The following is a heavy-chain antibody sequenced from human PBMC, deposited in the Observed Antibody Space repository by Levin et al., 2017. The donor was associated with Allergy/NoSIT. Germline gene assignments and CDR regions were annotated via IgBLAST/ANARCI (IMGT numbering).Heavy chain of an antibody. Sequence: PGESLKISCAVSGFAVSSNYMTWVRQAPGKGLEWVSVIHSGGSTYYADSVQGRFTISRDNSKNTVYLQMNSLRAEDTAVYYCARDSGNYYWTYWGQGTLVTVSS. CDR1: GFAVSSNY. J-gene: IGHJ4*02. V-gene: IGHV3-53*01. CDR3: ARDSGNYYWTY. D-gene: IGHD1-26*01. CDR2: IHSGGST.